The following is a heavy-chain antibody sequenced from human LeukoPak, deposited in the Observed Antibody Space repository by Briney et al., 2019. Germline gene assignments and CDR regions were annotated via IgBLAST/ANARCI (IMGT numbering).Heavy chain of an antibody. CDR3: AKGPKGSGYDLDYYYYYMDV. D-gene: IGHD5-12*01. J-gene: IGHJ6*03. V-gene: IGHV3-30*18. CDR2: ISYDGSNK. Sequence: PGGSLRLSCAAYGFTFSDYYMSWIRQAPGKGLEGVAVISYDGSNKYYADSVKGRFTISRDNSKNTLYLQMNSLRAEDTAVYYCAKGPKGSGYDLDYYYYYMDVWGKGTTVTVSS. CDR1: GFTFSDYY.